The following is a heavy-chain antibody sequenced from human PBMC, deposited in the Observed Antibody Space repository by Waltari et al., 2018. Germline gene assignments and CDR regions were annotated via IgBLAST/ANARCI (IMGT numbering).Heavy chain of an antibody. D-gene: IGHD6-19*01. CDR1: GITFSNYW. CDR3: TRGGCGGCPGDY. J-gene: IGHJ4*02. Sequence: EVQLMESGGGLVQPGGAQRLSCGASGITFSNYWMNWVRHAPGKGLEWVANIKQDGSESYYVDSVKGRFTISRENAKNSLYLQMNSLRVEDTAVYYCTRGGCGGCPGDYWGQGTLVTVSS. V-gene: IGHV3-7*01. CDR2: IKQDGSES.